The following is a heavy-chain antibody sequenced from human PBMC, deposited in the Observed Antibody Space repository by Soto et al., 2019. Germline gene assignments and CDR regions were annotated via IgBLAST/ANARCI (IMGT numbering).Heavy chain of an antibody. V-gene: IGHV4-59*01. CDR3: AALAYCSGGHCYSSDY. CDR1: GGSISSYY. CDR2: IYYSGRT. J-gene: IGHJ4*02. Sequence: SETLSLTCTVSGGSISSYYWSWIRQPPGKGLEWIGYIYYSGRTNYNPSFKSRVTISVDASKNQFSLKLRSATAADTAVYYCAALAYCSGGHCYSSDYWGQGNLVTVSS. D-gene: IGHD2-15*01.